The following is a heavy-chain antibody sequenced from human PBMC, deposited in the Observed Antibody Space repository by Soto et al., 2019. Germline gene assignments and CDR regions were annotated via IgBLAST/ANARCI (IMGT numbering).Heavy chain of an antibody. V-gene: IGHV4-39*02. Sequence: QLQLQESGPRLVKPSDTLSLICDVSGDSISSSTYYWGWIRQPPGKGLEWLASIYYSGAAYYNPSLRSRVSISVDTSNNRFSLALTSLTAADTAVYFCARLAYSAYFQTWGQGSLVTVSS. CDR2: IYYSGAA. J-gene: IGHJ1*01. CDR1: GDSISSSTYY. D-gene: IGHD2-21*01. CDR3: ARLAYSAYFQT.